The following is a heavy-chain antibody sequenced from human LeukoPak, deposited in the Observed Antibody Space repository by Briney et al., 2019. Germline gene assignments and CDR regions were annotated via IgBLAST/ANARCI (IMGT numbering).Heavy chain of an antibody. J-gene: IGHJ4*02. CDR2: VNGNSGDA. V-gene: IGHV1-8*01. CDR3: ARDVG. CDR1: GYTFISYD. D-gene: IGHD3-10*02. Sequence: GASVKVSCKASGYTFISYDINWIRQATGQGLEWLGWVNGNSGDAGYAQKFQGRITMTRDISITTAYMELTSLTSDDTGVYYCARDVGWGQGTLVTVSS.